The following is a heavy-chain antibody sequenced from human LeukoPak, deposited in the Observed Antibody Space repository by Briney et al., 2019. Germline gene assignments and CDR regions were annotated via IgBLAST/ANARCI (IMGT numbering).Heavy chain of an antibody. CDR3: ARDFRLRYCSSTSCPYNWFDP. Sequence: GASVKVSCKASGYTFTGYYMHWVRQAPGQGLEWMERINPNSGGTNYAQKFQGRVTMTRDTSISTAYMELSRLRSDDTAVYYCARDFRLRYCSSTSCPYNWFDPWGQGTLVTVSS. V-gene: IGHV1-2*06. CDR2: INPNSGGT. CDR1: GYTFTGYY. D-gene: IGHD2-2*01. J-gene: IGHJ5*02.